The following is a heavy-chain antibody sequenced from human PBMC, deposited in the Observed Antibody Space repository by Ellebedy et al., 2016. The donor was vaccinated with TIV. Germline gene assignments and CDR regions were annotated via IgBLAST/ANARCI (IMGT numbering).Heavy chain of an antibody. CDR2: INTNGGST. J-gene: IGHJ3*01. V-gene: IGHV1-46*01. D-gene: IGHD2-2*01. CDR3: ARNEDCSSASCRRFGSFDF. Sequence: ASVKVSCKASGYTFTSHYMHWVRQAPGQGLEWIGMINTNGGSTSYAQKFKGRVTVTRDTSASTVYMELNSLRSDDTAVYYCARNEDCSSASCRRFGSFDFWGHGTTVTVSS. CDR1: GYTFTSHY.